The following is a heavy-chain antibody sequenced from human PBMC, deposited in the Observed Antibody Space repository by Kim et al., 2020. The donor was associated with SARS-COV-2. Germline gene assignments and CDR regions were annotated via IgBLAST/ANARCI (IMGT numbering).Heavy chain of an antibody. D-gene: IGHD2-15*01. CDR3: AKGGRSLDY. Sequence: GTAKNYVDSVQCRFSVTRDNNKISLFLQMDSLRAEDTAVYYCAKGGRSLDYWGQGTLVTVSS. J-gene: IGHJ4*02. CDR2: GTAK. V-gene: IGHV3-7*01.